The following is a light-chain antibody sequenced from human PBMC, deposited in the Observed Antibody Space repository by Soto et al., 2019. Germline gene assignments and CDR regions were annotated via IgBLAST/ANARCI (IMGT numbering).Light chain of an antibody. Sequence: QPVLTQSSSASASPGSSVKLTCTLNSGHNSNSIAWHQQQPGKAPRYLMKLDGTGSYNKGSGVPDRFSGSSSGADRYLTISNLQSEDEADYYCETWDTNTRVFGGGTKVTVL. CDR3: ETWDTNTRV. J-gene: IGLJ3*02. V-gene: IGLV4-60*03. CDR2: LDGTGSY. CDR1: SGHNSNS.